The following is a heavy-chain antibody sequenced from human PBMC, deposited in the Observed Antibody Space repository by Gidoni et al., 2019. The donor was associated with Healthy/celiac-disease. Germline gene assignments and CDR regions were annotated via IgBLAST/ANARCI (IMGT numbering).Heavy chain of an antibody. D-gene: IGHD6-13*01. V-gene: IGHV3-23*01. CDR2: ISGSGGST. CDR3: AKVEDGSSSFFSHMDV. CDR1: GFTFSSYA. J-gene: IGHJ6*03. Sequence: EVQLLESGGGLVQPGGSLRLSCAASGFTFSSYAMSWVRQAPGKGLEWVSAISGSGGSTYYADSVKGRFTISRDNSKNTLYLQMNSLRAEDTAVYYCAKVEDGSSSFFSHMDVWGKGTTVTVSS.